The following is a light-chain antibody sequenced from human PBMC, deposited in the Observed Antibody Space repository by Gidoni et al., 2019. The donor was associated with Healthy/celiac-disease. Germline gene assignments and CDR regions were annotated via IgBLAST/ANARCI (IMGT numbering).Light chain of an antibody. CDR3: QQYYSTPLT. CDR1: QSVLYSSNNKNY. Sequence: IVMPQSPASLAVSLGERATINCKSSQSVLYSSNNKNYLAWYQQKPGQPPKLLIYWASTRESGVPDRFSGSGSGTDFTLTISSLQAEDVAVYYCQQYYSTPLTFGGGTKVEIK. V-gene: IGKV4-1*01. CDR2: WAS. J-gene: IGKJ4*01.